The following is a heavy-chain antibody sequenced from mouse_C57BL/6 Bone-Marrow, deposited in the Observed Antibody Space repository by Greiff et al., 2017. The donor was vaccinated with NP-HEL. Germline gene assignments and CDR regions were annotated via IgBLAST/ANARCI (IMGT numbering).Heavy chain of an antibody. J-gene: IGHJ2*01. CDR3: ARKGAGRDLFDY. CDR2: IYPGGGDT. Sequence: VQLQQSGAELVKPGASVKISCTASGYAFSSYWMNWVKQRPGKGLEWIGQIYPGGGDTNYNGKFKGKATLTADKTSSTAYMQISMLTSEDAAVYFGARKGAGRDLFDYWGQGTTLTVSS. D-gene: IGHD1-1*02. V-gene: IGHV1-80*01. CDR1: GYAFSSYW.